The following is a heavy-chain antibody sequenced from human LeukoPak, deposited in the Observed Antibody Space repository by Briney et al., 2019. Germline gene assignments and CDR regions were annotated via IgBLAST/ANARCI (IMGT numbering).Heavy chain of an antibody. CDR2: IYYSGST. D-gene: IGHD4-17*01. J-gene: IGHJ4*02. Sequence: PSETLSLTCTVSGGSISSSSYYWGWIRQPPGKGLEWIGSIYYSGSTYYNPSLKSRLTISVDTSKNQFSLKLSSVTAADTAVYYCARTISTVTTSRGGQYYFDYWGQGTLVTVSS. CDR1: GGSISSSSYY. V-gene: IGHV4-39*01. CDR3: ARTISTVTTSRGGQYYFDY.